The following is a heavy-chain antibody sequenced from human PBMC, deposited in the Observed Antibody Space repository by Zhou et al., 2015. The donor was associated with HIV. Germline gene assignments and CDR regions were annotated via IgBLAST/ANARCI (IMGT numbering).Heavy chain of an antibody. CDR2: INPNSGGT. J-gene: IGHJ4*02. D-gene: IGHD1-26*01. CDR3: ARDQGELLLLR. Sequence: QVHLVQSGAEVKKPGSSMKVSCKASGYTFTAYYIHWVRQAPGQGLEWMGWINPNSGGTSYAQNFQGRVTMTRDTSIPAAYMELDRLTSDDAAVYYCARDQGELLLLRWGQGTLVTVSS. CDR1: GYTFTAYY. V-gene: IGHV1-2*02.